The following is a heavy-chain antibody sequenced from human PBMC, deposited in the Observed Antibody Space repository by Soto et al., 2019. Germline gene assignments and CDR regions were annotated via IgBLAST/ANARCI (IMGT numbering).Heavy chain of an antibody. CDR2: INHSGST. CDR3: ARDLPFVRMVFDD. CDR1: GGSFSGYY. Sequence: TSETLSLTCAVYGGSFSGYYWSWIRQPPGKGLEWIGEINHSGSTNYNPSLKSRVTISVDTSKNQFSLKLSSVTAADTAVYYCARDLPFVRMVFDDWGQGTRVTVSS. V-gene: IGHV4-34*01. J-gene: IGHJ4*02. D-gene: IGHD3-10*01.